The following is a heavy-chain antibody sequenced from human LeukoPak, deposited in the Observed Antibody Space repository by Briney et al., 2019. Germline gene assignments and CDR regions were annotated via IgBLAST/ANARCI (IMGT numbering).Heavy chain of an antibody. D-gene: IGHD2-2*01. V-gene: IGHV3-7*01. CDR2: IKQDGSDK. CDR1: GFTFTKYW. J-gene: IGHJ4*02. CDR3: ARDRSCSSTSCYHDY. Sequence: TGESLRLSCAASGFTFTKYWMTWVRQAPGKGLEWVGNIKQDGSDKNYMDPVKGRFTISRDNTKNSVYLQMNSLRAEDTAVYYCARDRSCSSTSCYHDYWGQGTLVTVSS.